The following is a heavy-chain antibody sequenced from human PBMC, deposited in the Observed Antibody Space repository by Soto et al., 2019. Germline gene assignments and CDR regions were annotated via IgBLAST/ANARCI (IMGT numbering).Heavy chain of an antibody. CDR3: ARGDPLLWFGEKVYYGMDV. J-gene: IGHJ6*02. V-gene: IGHV4-59*01. D-gene: IGHD3-10*01. Sequence: SETLSLTCTVPGGSISSYYWSWIRQPPGKGLEWIGYIYYSGSTNYNPSLKSRVTISVDTSKNQFSLKLSSVTAADTAVYYCARGDPLLWFGEKVYYGMDVWGQGTTVTVSS. CDR2: IYYSGST. CDR1: GGSISSYY.